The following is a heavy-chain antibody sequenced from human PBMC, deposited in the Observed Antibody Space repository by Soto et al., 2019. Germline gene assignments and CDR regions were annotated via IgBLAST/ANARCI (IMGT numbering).Heavy chain of an antibody. CDR3: ARGPGYSSSWCLPLTYYYYYGMDV. Sequence: GASVKVSCKASGYTFTSYAMNWVRQAPGQGLEWMGWINTNTGNPTYAQGFTGRFVFSLDTSVSTAYLQICSLKAEDTAVYYCARGPGYSSSWCLPLTYYYYYGMDVWGQGTTGTVS. CDR1: GYTFTSYA. D-gene: IGHD6-13*01. V-gene: IGHV7-4-1*01. J-gene: IGHJ6*02. CDR2: INTNTGNP.